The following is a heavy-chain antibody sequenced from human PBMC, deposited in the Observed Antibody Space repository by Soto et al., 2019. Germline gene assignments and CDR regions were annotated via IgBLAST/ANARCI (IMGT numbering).Heavy chain of an antibody. Sequence: GGSLRLSCAASGFTFSSYAMSWVRQAPGKGLEWVSAISGSGGSTYYADSVKGRFTISRDNSKNTLYLQMNSLRAEDTAVYYCAKTERWDDSSAYSKSYYFDYWGQGTLVTVSS. CDR2: ISGSGGST. J-gene: IGHJ4*02. D-gene: IGHD3-22*01. V-gene: IGHV3-23*01. CDR1: GFTFSSYA. CDR3: AKTERWDDSSAYSKSYYFDY.